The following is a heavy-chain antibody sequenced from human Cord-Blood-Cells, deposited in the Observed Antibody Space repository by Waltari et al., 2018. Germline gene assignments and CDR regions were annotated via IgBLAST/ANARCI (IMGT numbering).Heavy chain of an antibody. CDR3: ARVSGSYYGAFDI. D-gene: IGHD1-26*01. Sequence: EVQLVESGGGLVQPGGSLRLSCAASGFTFSSYWMSWVRQAPGKGLEWVANIKRDGSEKYEVDSVKGRFTISRDNAKNSLYLQMNSLRAEDTAVYYCARVSGSYYGAFDIWGQGTMVTVSS. CDR1: GFTFSSYW. J-gene: IGHJ3*02. V-gene: IGHV3-7*04. CDR2: IKRDGSEK.